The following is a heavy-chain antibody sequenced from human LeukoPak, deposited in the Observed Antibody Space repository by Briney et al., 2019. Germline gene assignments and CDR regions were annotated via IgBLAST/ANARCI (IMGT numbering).Heavy chain of an antibody. Sequence: GGSLRLSCGASGLTVSSDYMSWVRQAPGKGLEWVSVIYSGGSTYYADSVKGRFTISRDNSKNTLYLQMNSLRAEDTAVYYCARVIVVNYFDSWGQGTLVTVSS. CDR1: GLTVSSDY. V-gene: IGHV3-53*01. D-gene: IGHD2-21*01. J-gene: IGHJ4*02. CDR2: IYSGGST. CDR3: ARVIVVNYFDS.